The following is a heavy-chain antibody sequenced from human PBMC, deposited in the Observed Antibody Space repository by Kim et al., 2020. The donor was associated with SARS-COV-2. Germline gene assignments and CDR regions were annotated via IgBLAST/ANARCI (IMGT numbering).Heavy chain of an antibody. CDR2: INPDDYTT. V-gene: IGHV1-46*01. Sequence: ASVKVSCKASGYTFTSFYIHWVRQAPGQGLDWMGKINPDDYTTTFAQEFRGRVTMTRDTSPTTVYMELNSLKSEATAIFYCARQYFDILTGSYYFDYWGQGTMVTVAS. CDR3: ARQYFDILTGSYYFDY. CDR1: GYTFTSFY. J-gene: IGHJ4*02. D-gene: IGHD3-9*01.